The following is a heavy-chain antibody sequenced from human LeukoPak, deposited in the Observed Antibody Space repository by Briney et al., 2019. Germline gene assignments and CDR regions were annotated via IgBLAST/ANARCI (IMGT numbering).Heavy chain of an antibody. J-gene: IGHJ4*02. CDR2: IKQDGSEK. V-gene: IGHV3-7*01. CDR3: ARVLGNYYGSGSYPYYFDY. D-gene: IGHD3-10*01. Sequence: GGSLRLSCAASGFTVSSNYMSWVRQAPGKGLEWVANIKQDGSEKYYVDSVKGRFTISRDNAKNSLYLQMNSLRAEDTAVYYCARVLGNYYGSGSYPYYFDYWGQGTLVTVSS. CDR1: GFTVSSNY.